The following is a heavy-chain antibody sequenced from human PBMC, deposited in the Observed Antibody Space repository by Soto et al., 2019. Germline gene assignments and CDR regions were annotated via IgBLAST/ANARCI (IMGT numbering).Heavy chain of an antibody. CDR1: GGTFSSYA. CDR2: IIPIFGTA. J-gene: IGHJ5*02. V-gene: IGHV1-69*13. Sequence: GASVKVSCKASGGTFSSYAISWVRQAPGQGLEWMGGIIPIFGTANYAQKFQGRVTITADESTSTAYMELSSLRSEDTAVYYCARENVEYYYDSSGYLRFDPWGQGTLVTVSS. CDR3: ARENVEYYYDSSGYLRFDP. D-gene: IGHD3-22*01.